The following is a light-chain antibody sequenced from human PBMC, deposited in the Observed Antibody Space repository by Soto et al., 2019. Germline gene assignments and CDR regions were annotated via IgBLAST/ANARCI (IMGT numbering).Light chain of an antibody. CDR3: PKYNTFPWT. CDR2: RAS. J-gene: IGKJ1*01. V-gene: IGKV1-5*03. Sequence: DIQMTQSPSTLSASVGDRVTMTCRASQIISTCLAWYQQRPGRAPKLLIYRASMLEDVVPSTFRGSPSGTEFTLTISSLQPDDFATYECPKYNTFPWTFGHGTKVVSK. CDR1: QIISTC.